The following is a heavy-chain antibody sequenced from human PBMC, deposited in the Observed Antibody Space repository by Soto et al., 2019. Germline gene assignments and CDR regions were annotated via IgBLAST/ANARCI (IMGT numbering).Heavy chain of an antibody. V-gene: IGHV1-18*01. CDR2: ISAYNGNT. D-gene: IGHD6-19*01. Sequence: ASVKVSCKASGYAFTSYGSSWVRQALGQGLEWMGWISAYNGNTNYAQKLQGRATMTTDTSTSTAYMELRSLRSDDTAVYYCARGPNFGWYGDFDYWGQGTLVTVSS. CDR1: GYAFTSYG. J-gene: IGHJ4*02. CDR3: ARGPNFGWYGDFDY.